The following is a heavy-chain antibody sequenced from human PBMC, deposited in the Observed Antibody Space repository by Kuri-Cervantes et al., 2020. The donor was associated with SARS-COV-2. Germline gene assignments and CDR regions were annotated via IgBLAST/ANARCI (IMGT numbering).Heavy chain of an antibody. CDR1: GYTFTGYY. V-gene: IGHV1-2*04. CDR3: ARLFHNGWFDP. Sequence: ASVKVSCKASGYTFTGYYMHWLRQAPGQGLEWMGWINPNSGGTNYAQKFQGWVTMTRDTSISTAYMELSRLRSDDTAVYYCARLFHNGWFDPWGQGTLVTVSS. D-gene: IGHD1-1*01. CDR2: INPNSGGT. J-gene: IGHJ5*02.